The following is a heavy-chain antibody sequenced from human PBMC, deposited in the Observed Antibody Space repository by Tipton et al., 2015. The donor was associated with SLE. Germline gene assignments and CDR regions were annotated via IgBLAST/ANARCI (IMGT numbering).Heavy chain of an antibody. CDR3: ASGEVGHDDFDI. D-gene: IGHD1-26*01. J-gene: IGHJ3*02. CDR1: GGSASTSTHW. CDR2: LAYSGAP. Sequence: TLSLTCTVSGGSASTSTHWVAGMRQPPGKGLEWVGALAYSGAPHYNPSLTSRVTISLDTSKSQVSLRLSSVTAADTAVYYCASGEVGHDDFDIWGQGTMVTVSS. V-gene: IGHV4-39*07.